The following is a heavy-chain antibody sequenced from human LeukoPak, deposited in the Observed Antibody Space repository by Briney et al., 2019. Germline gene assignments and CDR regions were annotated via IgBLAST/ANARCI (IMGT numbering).Heavy chain of an antibody. V-gene: IGHV3-23*01. Sequence: GGSLRLSCAASGFTFSSYAMRWLRQAPGKGLEWVSAISGSGTSTYYADSVKGRFTISRDNAKNSLYLQMNSLRAEDTAVYYCARAGYCSGGSCYSAGVNAFDIWGQGTMVTVSS. J-gene: IGHJ3*02. CDR3: ARAGYCSGGSCYSAGVNAFDI. CDR1: GFTFSSYA. D-gene: IGHD2-15*01. CDR2: ISGSGTST.